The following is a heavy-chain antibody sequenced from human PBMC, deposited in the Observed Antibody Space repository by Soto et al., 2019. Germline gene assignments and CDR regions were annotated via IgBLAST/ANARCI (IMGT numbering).Heavy chain of an antibody. CDR3: ASKSGYSYGCCWFDP. CDR2: IIPIFCTA. Sequence: VKVSCSGSGGPFISYAMIWVRQAPGQGLEWMGGIIPIFCTANYAQKFQGRVTITADESTSTAYMELSSLRSEDTAVYYCASKSGYSYGCCWFDPWGQGTLVTVSS. J-gene: IGHJ5*02. D-gene: IGHD5-18*01. V-gene: IGHV1-69*01. CDR1: GGPFISYA.